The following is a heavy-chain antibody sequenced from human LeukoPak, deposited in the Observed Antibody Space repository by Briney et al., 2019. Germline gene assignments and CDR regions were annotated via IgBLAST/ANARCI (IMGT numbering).Heavy chain of an antibody. Sequence: GGSLRLSCAASGFTFSSYAMGWVRQAPGKGLEWVSAISGSGSTIYYADSVKGRFTISRDNAKNSLYLQMNSLRAEDTAVYYCARGSGAFDYWGQGTLVTVSS. CDR2: ISGSGSTI. CDR3: ARGSGAFDY. J-gene: IGHJ4*02. V-gene: IGHV3-23*01. CDR1: GFTFSSYA. D-gene: IGHD3-16*01.